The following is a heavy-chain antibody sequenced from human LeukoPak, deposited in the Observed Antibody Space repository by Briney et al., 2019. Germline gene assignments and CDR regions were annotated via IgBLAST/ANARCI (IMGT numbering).Heavy chain of an antibody. D-gene: IGHD4-17*01. CDR3: AKDLGADYGDYTFDY. V-gene: IGHV3-21*01. J-gene: IGHJ4*02. CDR1: GFTFSSYS. Sequence: KAGGSLRLSCAASGFTFSSYSMNWVRQAPGKGLEWVSSISSSSSYIYYADSVKGRFTISRDNAKNSLYLQMNSLRAEDTAVYYCAKDLGADYGDYTFDYWGQGTLVTVSS. CDR2: ISSSSSYI.